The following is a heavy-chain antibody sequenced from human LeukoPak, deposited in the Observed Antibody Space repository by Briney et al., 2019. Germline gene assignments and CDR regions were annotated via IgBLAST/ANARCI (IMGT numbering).Heavy chain of an antibody. V-gene: IGHV3-7*01. J-gene: IGHJ4*02. D-gene: IGHD3-22*01. Sequence: PGGSLRLSGAASGFNFVSYGMKGARQATGKGLEWGANRKEDGSEKHYVDSVKGRFTTTRDNSQNSLFLQMDSLRVDDTAVYFCEGEHYSRSSASYHDYWGQGTLVTVSS. CDR3: EGEHYSRSSASYHDY. CDR1: GFNFVSYG. CDR2: RKEDGSEK.